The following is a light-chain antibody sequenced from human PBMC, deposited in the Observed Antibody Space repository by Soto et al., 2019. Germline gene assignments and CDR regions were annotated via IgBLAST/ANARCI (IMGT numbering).Light chain of an antibody. J-gene: IGLJ2*01. V-gene: IGLV2-23*01. CDR3: CSYAGNNTLV. CDR2: EDS. Sequence: QSALTQPASVSGSPGQSITISCTGTSSDVGSYNLVSWYQHHPDKAPKLIICEDSNRPSGISNRFSGSKSGNTASLTISGLQAEDEDDYYCCSYAGNNTLVFGGGTKLTVL. CDR1: SSDVGSYNL.